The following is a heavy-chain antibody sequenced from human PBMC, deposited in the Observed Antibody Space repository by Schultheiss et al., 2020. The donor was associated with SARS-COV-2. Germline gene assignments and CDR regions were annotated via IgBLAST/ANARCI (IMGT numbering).Heavy chain of an antibody. CDR3: ARGVFPLGSSWYSGQYNWFDP. CDR2: MHPHSGNT. D-gene: IGHD6-13*01. J-gene: IGHJ5*02. Sequence: ASVKVSCKASGYTFNGYSINWVRQASGQGLEWMGWMHPHSGNTGHAQKFQGRVTMTSNSSISTVYMELSSLRSEDTAVYYCARGVFPLGSSWYSGQYNWFDPWGQGTLVTVSS. V-gene: IGHV1-8*01. CDR1: GYTFNGYS.